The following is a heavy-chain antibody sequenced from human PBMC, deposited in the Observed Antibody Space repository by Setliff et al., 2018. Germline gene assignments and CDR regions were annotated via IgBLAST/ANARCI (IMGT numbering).Heavy chain of an antibody. D-gene: IGHD3-10*01. CDR3: AKNGFGVVALGVNNWFDP. V-gene: IGHV3-23*01. Sequence: GESLKISCAASGFTFSSYAMSWVRQAPGKGLEWVSAISGSGGSTYYADSVKGRFTISRDNSKNTLYLQMNSLRAGDTAVYYCAKNGFGVVALGVNNWFDPWGQGTLVTVSS. CDR1: GFTFSSYA. J-gene: IGHJ5*02. CDR2: ISGSGGST.